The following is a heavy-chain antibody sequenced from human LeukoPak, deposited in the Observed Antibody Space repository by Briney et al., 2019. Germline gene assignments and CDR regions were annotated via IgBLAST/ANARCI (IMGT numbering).Heavy chain of an antibody. CDR3: ARVSVAGFLLDY. CDR1: GGSISSSNYY. V-gene: IGHV4-39*07. CDR2: LDYSATT. D-gene: IGHD6-19*01. J-gene: IGHJ4*02. Sequence: SETLSLTCTVSGGSISSSNYYWGWIRQPPGKGLEWIGTLDYSATTYYNPSLKSRVTISVDTSKNQFSLKLSSVTAADTAVYYCARVSVAGFLLDYWGQGTLVTVSS.